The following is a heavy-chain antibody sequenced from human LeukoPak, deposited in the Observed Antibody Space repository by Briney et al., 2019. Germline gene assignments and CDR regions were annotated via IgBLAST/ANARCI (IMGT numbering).Heavy chain of an antibody. V-gene: IGHV3-66*01. CDR3: AGDFLDWGTRTGAFDI. CDR1: GFTVSSNY. CDR2: IYSDGTT. Sequence: PGGSLRLSCAASGFTVSSNYMSWVRQAPGKGLEWVSVIYSDGTTYYAASVKGRFTISRDISKNTLYLQMNSLRVEDTAMYYCAGDFLDWGTRTGAFDIWGQGTMVTVSS. J-gene: IGHJ3*02. D-gene: IGHD1-1*01.